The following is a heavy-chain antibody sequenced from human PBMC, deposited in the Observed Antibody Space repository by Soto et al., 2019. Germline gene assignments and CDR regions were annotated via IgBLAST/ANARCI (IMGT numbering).Heavy chain of an antibody. Sequence: QVQLVQSGAEVKKPGSSVKVSCKASGGTFSSYTISWVRQAPGQGLEWMGRIIPILGIANYAQKFQGRVTITEDKSTSTAYMELSSLRSEDTAVYYCARGSMVRGVLDYWGQGTLVTVSS. D-gene: IGHD3-10*01. CDR2: IIPILGIA. J-gene: IGHJ4*02. CDR1: GGTFSSYT. CDR3: ARGSMVRGVLDY. V-gene: IGHV1-69*02.